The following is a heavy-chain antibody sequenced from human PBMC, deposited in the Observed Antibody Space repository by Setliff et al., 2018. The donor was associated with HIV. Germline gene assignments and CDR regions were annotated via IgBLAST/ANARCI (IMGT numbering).Heavy chain of an antibody. V-gene: IGHV4-39*07. CDR2: IYHSGST. CDR3: ARDRSSGWAKDWFDT. Sequence: PSETLSLTCTVSGGSISGSSYHWGWIRQTPGKGLEWIGSIYHSGSTYYNPSFNSRVTMSVDTSKNQFSLRLTSVTAADTAMYHCARDRSSGWAKDWFDTWGQGILVTVSS. D-gene: IGHD6-19*01. CDR1: GGSISGSSYH. J-gene: IGHJ5*02.